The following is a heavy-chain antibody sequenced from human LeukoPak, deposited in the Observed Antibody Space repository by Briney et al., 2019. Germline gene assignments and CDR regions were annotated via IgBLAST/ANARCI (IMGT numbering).Heavy chain of an antibody. V-gene: IGHV4-39*07. CDR1: GGSIRSSYYY. D-gene: IGHD1-26*01. J-gene: IGHJ4*02. CDR2: IYHSGST. Sequence: SETLSLTCTVSGGSIRSSYYYWGWIRQPPGKGLEWIGSIYHSGSTNYNPSLKSRVTISVDKSKNQFSLKLSSVTAADTAVYYCARANRGGYGYWGQGTLVTVSS. CDR3: ARANRGGYGY.